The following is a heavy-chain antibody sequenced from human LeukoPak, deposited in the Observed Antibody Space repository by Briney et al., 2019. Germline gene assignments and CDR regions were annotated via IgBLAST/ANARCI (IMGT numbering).Heavy chain of an antibody. D-gene: IGHD1-26*01. CDR1: GGTFSSYA. CDR2: IIPIFGTA. Sequence: GASVKVSCKPSGGTFSSYAISWVRQAPGQGLEWMGGIIPIFGTANYAQKFQGRVTITADESTSTAYMELSSLRSEDTAVYYCASSSGSYYFDYWGQGTLATVSS. V-gene: IGHV1-69*13. CDR3: ASSSGSYYFDY. J-gene: IGHJ4*02.